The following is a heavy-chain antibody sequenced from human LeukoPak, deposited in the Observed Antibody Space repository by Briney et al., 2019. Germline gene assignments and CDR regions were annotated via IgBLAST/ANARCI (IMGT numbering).Heavy chain of an antibody. D-gene: IGHD2-2*01. CDR1: GVSLNNYY. J-gene: IGHJ5*02. V-gene: IGHV4-34*12. Sequence: SDTLSLTCAVYGVSLNNYYWSWIRQSPGKGLEWIGEAILGGGTDYSPSLKSRVTISIDTSRNQISLRLTSVTAADTAVYYCAMVLYQSGRPGPWGQGTLVTVSS. CDR2: AILGGGT. CDR3: AMVLYQSGRPGP.